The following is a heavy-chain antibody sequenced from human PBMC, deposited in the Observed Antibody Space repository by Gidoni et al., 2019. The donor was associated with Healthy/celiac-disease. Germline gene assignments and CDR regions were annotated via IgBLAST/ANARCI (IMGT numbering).Heavy chain of an antibody. Sequence: ELQLLDSGGGLLQPGGPFSPPFPASGFTFSSFAMGWVRRGPGKGLGWVSAISGSGGSANYADSVKGRFTISRDNSKNTLYLQMKSMRAKDTAMYYCGWRLTGKSPFDYWGQGTLVTVSS. V-gene: IGHV3-23*01. J-gene: IGHJ4*02. CDR3: GWRLTGKSPFDY. D-gene: IGHD1-20*01. CDR2: ISGSGGSA. CDR1: GFTFSSFA.